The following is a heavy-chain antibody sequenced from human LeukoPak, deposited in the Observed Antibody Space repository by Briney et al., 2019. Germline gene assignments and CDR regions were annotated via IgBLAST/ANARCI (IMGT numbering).Heavy chain of an antibody. CDR3: ARAGHYGDYGY. J-gene: IGHJ4*02. CDR1: GFTFSSNW. D-gene: IGHD4-17*01. Sequence: TGGSLRLSCAASGFTFSSNWMSWVRQPPGNGLEWVANIRQDGSEKYYVDSVKGRFTISRDNAKNSLYLQMNSLRAEDTAVYYCARAGHYGDYGYWGQGTLVTVSS. V-gene: IGHV3-7*01. CDR2: IRQDGSEK.